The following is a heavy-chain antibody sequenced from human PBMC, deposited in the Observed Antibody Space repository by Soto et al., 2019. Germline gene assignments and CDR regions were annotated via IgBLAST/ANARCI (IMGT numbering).Heavy chain of an antibody. J-gene: IGHJ3*02. CDR2: MNQGGSER. CDR1: GFSFSSYL. CDR3: ARGRGYGTFEI. Sequence: HPGGSLRLSCGASGFSFSSYLMSWVRQSPGKGLEWVANMNQGGSERNYVDSVRGRFTISRDNAKNLLYLQMNSLRVEDTAGYNYARGRGYGTFEIWGQGSMVTVSS. D-gene: IGHD3-10*01. V-gene: IGHV3-7*01.